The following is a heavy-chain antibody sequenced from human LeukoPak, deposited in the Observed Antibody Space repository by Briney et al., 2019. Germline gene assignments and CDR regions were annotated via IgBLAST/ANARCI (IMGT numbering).Heavy chain of an antibody. D-gene: IGHD2-2*01. CDR2: INHSGST. J-gene: IGHJ4*02. Sequence: PSETLSLTCAVYGGSFSGYYWSWIRQPPGKGLEWIGEINHSGSTNYNPSLKSRVTISVDTSKNQFSLKLSSMTAADTAVYYCARGRGLVGYCSSTSCYSRGYFDYWGQGTLVTVSS. CDR1: GGSFSGYY. CDR3: ARGRGLVGYCSSTSCYSRGYFDY. V-gene: IGHV4-34*01.